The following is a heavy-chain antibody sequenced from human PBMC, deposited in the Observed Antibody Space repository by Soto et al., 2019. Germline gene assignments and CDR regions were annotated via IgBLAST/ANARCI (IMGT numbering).Heavy chain of an antibody. V-gene: IGHV3-15*07. CDR2: IKRKIEGEKT. CDR3: TKGSVEGV. J-gene: IGHJ6*02. Sequence: GGSLRLSCAASGFSFSNAWMNWVRQAPGKGLEWVGRIKRKIEGEKTDYAAPVKGRFTISRDDSKNTLHLQMNSLKADDTALYYCTKGSVEGVWGQGTTVTVSS. D-gene: IGHD2-15*01. CDR1: GFSFSNAW.